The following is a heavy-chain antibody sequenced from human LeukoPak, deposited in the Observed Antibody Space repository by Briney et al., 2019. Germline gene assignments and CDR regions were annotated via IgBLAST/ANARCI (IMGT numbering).Heavy chain of an antibody. CDR3: AKSTASGFIYYFDP. CDR1: GFTFGAYA. V-gene: IGHV3-9*01. D-gene: IGHD5-12*01. J-gene: IGHJ5*02. CDR2: INWDSGGV. Sequence: GGSLRLSCTASGFTFGAYALHWVRQTQGKGLEWVSGINWDSGGVGYADSVRGRFTISRDNARSSLYLEMKSLSADDTGLYFCAKSTASGFIYYFDPWGQGNPVTVS.